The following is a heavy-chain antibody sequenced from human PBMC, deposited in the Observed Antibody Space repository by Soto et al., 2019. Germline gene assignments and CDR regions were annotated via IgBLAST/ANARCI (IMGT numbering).Heavy chain of an antibody. J-gene: IGHJ6*02. CDR1: GFTFSNAW. CDR3: TTGVLSYYSYFYGMDV. D-gene: IGHD1-26*01. V-gene: IGHV3-15*01. CDR2: IKSKTDGGTT. Sequence: EVQLVESGGGLVKPGGSLRLSCAASGFTFSNAWMSWVRQAPGKGLEWVGRIKSKTDGGTTDYAAPVKGRVTISRDDSKNTLYLLMESLKTEARAVYYSTTGVLSYYSYFYGMDVLGQGTTVTGSS.